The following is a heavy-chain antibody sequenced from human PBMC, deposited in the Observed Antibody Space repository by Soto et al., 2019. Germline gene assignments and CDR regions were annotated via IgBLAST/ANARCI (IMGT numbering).Heavy chain of an antibody. CDR3: ARTMFGVGKAVDL. D-gene: IGHD3-3*01. J-gene: IGHJ3*01. CDR2: SIPILGTA. CDR1: GGTFSSYS. Sequence: VQLVQSGAEVKKPGSSVKLSCKFSGGTFSSYSISWVRQDPGQGLEWMGGSIPILGTANYAQKLQGRVRNTADESTSTAYMEVRSLRSEDTAVYYCARTMFGVGKAVDLWGQGKMGNGSS. V-gene: IGHV1-69*01.